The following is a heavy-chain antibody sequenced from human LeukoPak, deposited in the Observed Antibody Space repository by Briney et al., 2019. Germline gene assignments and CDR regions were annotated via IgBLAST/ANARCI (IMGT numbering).Heavy chain of an antibody. CDR2: MNPNSGNT. V-gene: IGHV1-8*01. J-gene: IGHJ4*02. CDR1: GYTFTSYD. D-gene: IGHD2-2*01. Sequence: ASVKVSCKASGYTFTSYDINWVRQATGQGLEWMGWMNPNSGNTGYAQKFQGRVTMTRNTSISTAYMELSSLRSEGTAVYYCATGYCSSTSCYAGSRRDYWGQGTLVTVSS. CDR3: ATGYCSSTSCYAGSRRDY.